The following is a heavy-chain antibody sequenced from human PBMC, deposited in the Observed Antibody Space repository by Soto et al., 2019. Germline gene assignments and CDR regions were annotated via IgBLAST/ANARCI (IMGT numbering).Heavy chain of an antibody. Sequence: QVQLQQWGAGLLKPSETLSLTCAVYGGSFSGYYWSWIRQPPGKGLEWIGEINHSGSTNYNPSLKSRVTISVDTYKNQFSLKLSSVTAADTAVYYCAREGGWSSSKAFDYWGQGPLVTVSS. CDR2: INHSGST. CDR1: GGSFSGYY. D-gene: IGHD6-6*01. CDR3: AREGGWSSSKAFDY. J-gene: IGHJ4*02. V-gene: IGHV4-34*01.